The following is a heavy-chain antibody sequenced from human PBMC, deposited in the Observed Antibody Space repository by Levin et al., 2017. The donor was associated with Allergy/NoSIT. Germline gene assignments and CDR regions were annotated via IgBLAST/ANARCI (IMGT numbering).Heavy chain of an antibody. CDR2: INTNTGNP. J-gene: IGHJ3*02. Sequence: AASVKVSCKASGYTFTSYAMNWVRQAPGQGLEWMGWINTNTGNPTYAQGFTGRFVFSLDTSVSTAYLQISSLKAEDTAVYYCARVSRNRDHTAFDIWGQGTMVTVSS. CDR1: GYTFTSYA. V-gene: IGHV7-4-1*02. CDR3: ARVSRNRDHTAFDI.